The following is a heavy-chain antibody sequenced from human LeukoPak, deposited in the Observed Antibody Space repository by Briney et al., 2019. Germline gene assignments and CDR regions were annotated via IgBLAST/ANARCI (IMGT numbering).Heavy chain of an antibody. CDR2: IGSSSSYI. J-gene: IGHJ4*02. Sequence: PGGSLRLSCAASGFTFSSYSMNWVRQAPGKGLEWVSSIGSSSSYIYYADSVKGRFTISRDNAKNSLYLQMNSLRAEDTAVYYCARDPSYYYDSSGYFDYWGQGTLVTVSS. CDR1: GFTFSSYS. CDR3: ARDPSYYYDSSGYFDY. V-gene: IGHV3-21*01. D-gene: IGHD3-22*01.